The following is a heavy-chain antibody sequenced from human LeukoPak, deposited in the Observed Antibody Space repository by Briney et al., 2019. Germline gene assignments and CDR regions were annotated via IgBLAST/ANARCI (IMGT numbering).Heavy chain of an antibody. D-gene: IGHD4-17*01. CDR3: ATRNFGDYGAFDI. CDR1: GYTLTELS. V-gene: IGHV1-24*01. J-gene: IGHJ3*02. CDR2: LHPEDGEA. Sequence: ASVKVSCKVSGYTLTELSMHWVRQAPGKGLESLGGLHPEDGEAIYAQTLQGRVTMTEDTSTDTAYMELSSLGSEDTAVYYCATRNFGDYGAFDIWGQGTMVTVSS.